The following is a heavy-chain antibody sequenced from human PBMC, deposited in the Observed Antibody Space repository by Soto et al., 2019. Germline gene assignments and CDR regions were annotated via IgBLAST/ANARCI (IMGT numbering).Heavy chain of an antibody. Sequence: SETLSLTCSVSGDAISNYYWSWIRQTPGKGLEWIGCVHDSGSTDYNPSLKGRVTMSLHTSKSQFSLKLSSVTAADTAVYYCARGGSFSSGWYTPLGYYGMDVWGQGTTVTVSS. D-gene: IGHD6-19*01. CDR3: ARGGSFSSGWYTPLGYYGMDV. CDR2: VHDSGST. CDR1: GDAISNYY. V-gene: IGHV4-59*12. J-gene: IGHJ6*02.